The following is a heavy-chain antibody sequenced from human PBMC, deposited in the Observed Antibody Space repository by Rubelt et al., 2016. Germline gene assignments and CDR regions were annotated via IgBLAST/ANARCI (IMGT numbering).Heavy chain of an antibody. D-gene: IGHD1-26*01. Sequence: QVQLQESGPGLVKPSETLSLTCTVSGGSISSYYWNWIRQPPGKGLEWIGYIYYKGGTYYNPSLKSRVTISVDTSTNQFSLKLPLVTAADTAGYYCARLQWELSTIDFWGQGTLVTVSS. V-gene: IGHV4-59*04. J-gene: IGHJ4*02. CDR1: GGSISSYY. CDR3: ARLQWELSTIDF. CDR2: IYYKGGT.